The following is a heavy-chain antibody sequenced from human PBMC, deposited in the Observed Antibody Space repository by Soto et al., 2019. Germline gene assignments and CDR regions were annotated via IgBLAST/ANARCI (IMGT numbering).Heavy chain of an antibody. CDR1: GGTFSSYT. J-gene: IGHJ6*03. Sequence: ASVKVSCKASGGTFSSYTISWVRQAPGQGLEWMGRIIPILGIANYAQKFQGRVTITADKSTSTAYMELSSLRSEDTAVYYCARGGYCSSTTCYAGYYYYYYMDVWGKGTTVTVSS. D-gene: IGHD2-2*03. CDR2: IIPILGIA. CDR3: ARGGYCSSTTCYAGYYYYYYMDV. V-gene: IGHV1-69*02.